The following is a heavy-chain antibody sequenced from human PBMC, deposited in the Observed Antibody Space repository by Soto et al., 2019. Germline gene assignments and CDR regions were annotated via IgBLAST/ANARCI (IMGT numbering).Heavy chain of an antibody. CDR2: ISHDGSNK. CDR1: GFTFSSYG. Sequence: QVQLVESGGGVVQPGRSLRLSCAASGFTFSSYGMHWVRQAPCKGLEWVAVISHDGSNKYYADSVKGRFTISRDNSKNTLYLQMNSLRAEDTAVYYCAKAKYSSSWYSYGMDVWGQGTTATVSS. CDR3: AKAKYSSSWYSYGMDV. D-gene: IGHD6-13*01. J-gene: IGHJ6*02. V-gene: IGHV3-30*18.